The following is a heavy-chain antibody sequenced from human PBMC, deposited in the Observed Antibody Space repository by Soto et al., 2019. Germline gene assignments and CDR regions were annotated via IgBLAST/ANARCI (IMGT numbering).Heavy chain of an antibody. CDR2: IDPSDSYT. Sequence: GESLKISCKGSGYSFTSYWISWVRQMPGKGLEWMGRIDPSDSYTNYSPSFQGHVTISADKSISTAYLQWSSLKASDTAMYYCARQVVAAPGYYYYGMDVWGQGATVTVSS. J-gene: IGHJ6*02. D-gene: IGHD2-15*01. V-gene: IGHV5-10-1*01. CDR1: GYSFTSYW. CDR3: ARQVVAAPGYYYYGMDV.